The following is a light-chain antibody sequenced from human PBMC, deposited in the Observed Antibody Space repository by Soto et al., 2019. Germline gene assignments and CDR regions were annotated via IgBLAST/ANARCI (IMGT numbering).Light chain of an antibody. CDR2: KAS. CDR1: QSISSW. Sequence: DIQMTQSPSTLSASVGDRVTITCRASQSISSWLAWYQQKPGKAPNLLIYKASSLESGVQSRFSGSGSGTEFTSTISSLQPDDFATYYYHHYNSYPLTFGGGTKVEIK. CDR3: HHYNSYPLT. V-gene: IGKV1-5*03. J-gene: IGKJ4*01.